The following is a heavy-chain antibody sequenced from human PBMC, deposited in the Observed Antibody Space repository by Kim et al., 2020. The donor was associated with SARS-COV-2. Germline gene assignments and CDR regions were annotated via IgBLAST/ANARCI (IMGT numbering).Heavy chain of an antibody. D-gene: IGHD3-10*01. J-gene: IGHJ6*02. CDR3: ARQLWFGGLYGMDV. V-gene: IGHV4-59*08. Sequence: TPSHKSRVNISVETSKNQFSLKLSSVTAADTAVYYCARQLWFGGLYGMDVWGQGTTVTVSS.